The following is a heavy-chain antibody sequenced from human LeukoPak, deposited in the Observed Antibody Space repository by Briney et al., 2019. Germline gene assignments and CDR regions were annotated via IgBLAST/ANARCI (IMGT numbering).Heavy chain of an antibody. CDR3: ARDLFCSSTSCYAGGWFDP. D-gene: IGHD2-2*01. CDR2: INTDGSST. CDR1: GFTFSSYW. Sequence: GGSLRLSCAASGFTFSSYWMHWVRQAPGKGLVWVSRINTDGSSTNYADSVKGRFTISRDNAKNTLYLQMNSLRAEDTAVYYCARDLFCSSTSCYAGGWFDPWGQGTLVTVSS. V-gene: IGHV3-74*01. J-gene: IGHJ5*02.